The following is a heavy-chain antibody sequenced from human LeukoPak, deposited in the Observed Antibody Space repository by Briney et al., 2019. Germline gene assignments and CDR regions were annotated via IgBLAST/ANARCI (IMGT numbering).Heavy chain of an antibody. V-gene: IGHV4-59*08. D-gene: IGHD5-24*01. CDR1: GGSISSFY. J-gene: IGHJ2*01. Sequence: SETLSLTCTVSGGSISSFYWRWIRQPPGKGLEWIGYLYHSGTTNYNPSLKSRVTISVDTSKNEFSLKLTSVTAADTAVYYCARLGYNDYVARYFDLWGRGTLVTVSS. CDR3: ARLGYNDYVARYFDL. CDR2: LYHSGTT.